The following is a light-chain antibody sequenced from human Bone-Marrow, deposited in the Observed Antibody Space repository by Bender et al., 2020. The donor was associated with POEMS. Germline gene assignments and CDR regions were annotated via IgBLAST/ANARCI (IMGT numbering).Light chain of an antibody. CDR1: SSDVGAYNF. Sequence: QSALTQPRSVSGSPGQTVTISCAGTSSDVGAYNFVSWYQQHPDKAPKVIIFDVNRRPSGVPGRFSASKSGNSASLTIAGLQAEDEADYYGQSADSSGSHVVFGGGTNLTVL. V-gene: IGLV2-11*01. J-gene: IGLJ2*01. CDR2: DVN. CDR3: QSADSSGSHVV.